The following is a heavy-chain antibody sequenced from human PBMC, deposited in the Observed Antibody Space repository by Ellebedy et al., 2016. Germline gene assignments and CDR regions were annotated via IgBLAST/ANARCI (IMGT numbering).Heavy chain of an antibody. V-gene: IGHV4-34*01. CDR3: ARLRITMVRGVISGFDY. CDR1: AGSFSGYY. Sequence: SETLSLXCAVYAGSFSGYYWSWIRQPPGKGLEWIGEINHSGSTNYNPSLESRVTISVDTSKNQFSLKLSSVTAADTAVYYCARLRITMVRGVISGFDYWGQGTLVTVSS. J-gene: IGHJ4*02. CDR2: INHSGST. D-gene: IGHD3-10*01.